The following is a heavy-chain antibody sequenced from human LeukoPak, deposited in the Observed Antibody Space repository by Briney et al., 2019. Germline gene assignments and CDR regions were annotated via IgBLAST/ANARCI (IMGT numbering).Heavy chain of an antibody. J-gene: IGHJ4*02. V-gene: IGHV4-39*01. CDR3: ARLLLLWFGEPTYFDY. CDR2: FYYSGST. Sequence: SETLSLTCIVSGDSINTYYWSWIRQPPGKGLEWIGSFYYSGSTYYNPSLKSRVTMSVDTSKNQFSLKLSSVTAADTAVYYCARLLLLWFGEPTYFDYWGQGTLVTVSS. D-gene: IGHD3-10*01. CDR1: GDSINTYY.